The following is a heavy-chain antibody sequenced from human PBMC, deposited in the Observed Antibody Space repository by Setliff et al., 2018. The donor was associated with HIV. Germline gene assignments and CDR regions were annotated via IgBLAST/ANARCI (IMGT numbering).Heavy chain of an antibody. Sequence: SETLSLTCTVSGGSISSYYWSWIRQPPGKGLEWIGYIYTSGSTNYNPSLKSRVTISVDTSKNQFSLKLSSVTAADTAVYYCARAGITGTTDYWGQGTLGPSPQ. J-gene: IGHJ4*02. CDR3: ARAGITGTTDY. V-gene: IGHV4-4*08. D-gene: IGHD1-7*01. CDR2: IYTSGST. CDR1: GGSISSYY.